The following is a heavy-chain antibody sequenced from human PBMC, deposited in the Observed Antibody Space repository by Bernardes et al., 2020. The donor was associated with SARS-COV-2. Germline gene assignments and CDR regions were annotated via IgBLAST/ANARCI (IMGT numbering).Heavy chain of an antibody. CDR2: ISADNGTT. D-gene: IGHD2-21*02. CDR3: ARDEGTVFRFHY. J-gene: IGHJ4*02. CDR1: GYTFTNYG. Sequence: ASVKVSCKASGYTFTNYGISWVRQAPGQGLEWMGWISADNGTTAFAQKFQGRVTMTTDTSTSTAYLELGSLRSDDTAVYFCARDEGTVFRFHYWGQGSLVTVS. V-gene: IGHV1-18*01.